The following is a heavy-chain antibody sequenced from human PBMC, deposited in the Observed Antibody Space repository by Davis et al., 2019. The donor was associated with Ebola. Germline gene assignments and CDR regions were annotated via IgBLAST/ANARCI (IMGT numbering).Heavy chain of an antibody. CDR2: MNPNSDNT. V-gene: IGHV1-8*01. Sequence: AASVPVSCKASGYTFTSYDISWVRQAPGQGLEWMGWMNPNSDNTGYPQKFQGRVTMTRNTAISTAYMELSSLRSEDTAVYYWARGYGVAADWGQGTLVTVSS. CDR3: ARGYGVAAD. D-gene: IGHD2-15*01. CDR1: GYTFTSYD. J-gene: IGHJ4*02.